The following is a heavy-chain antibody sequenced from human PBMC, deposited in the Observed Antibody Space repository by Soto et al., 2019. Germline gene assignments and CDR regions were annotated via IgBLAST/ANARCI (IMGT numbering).Heavy chain of an antibody. CDR2: IGTVGDT. J-gene: IGHJ4*02. D-gene: IGHD3-16*01. V-gene: IGHV3-13*04. CDR3: ARATAYSNNRHFDY. CDR1: GFTFSTYD. Sequence: EVQLVESGGGLVQPGGSLRLSCTASGFTFSTYDMQWLRQTAGKGLEWVSTIGTVGDTHYSGSVKGRFTISRENAENCLYLQMDSLTVGDTAVYYCARATAYSNNRHFDYWGQGTLVTVSS.